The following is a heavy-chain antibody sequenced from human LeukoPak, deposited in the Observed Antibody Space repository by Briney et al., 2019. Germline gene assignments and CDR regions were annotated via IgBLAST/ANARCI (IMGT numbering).Heavy chain of an antibody. CDR3: ARGALMGAYEKSSDI. J-gene: IGHJ3*02. CDR1: GGTFSSYA. CDR2: IIPIFGTA. Sequence: SVKVSCKASGGTFSSYAISWVRQAPGQGLEWMGGIIPIFGTANYAQKFQGRVTITADESTSTAYMELSSLRSEDTAVYYCARGALMGAYEKSSDIWGQGTMVTVSS. D-gene: IGHD2-8*01. V-gene: IGHV1-69*13.